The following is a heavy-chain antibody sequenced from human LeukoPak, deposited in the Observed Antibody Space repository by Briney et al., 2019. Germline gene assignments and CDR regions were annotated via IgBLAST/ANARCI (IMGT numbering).Heavy chain of an antibody. CDR3: ARPRGSWSAFDI. CDR2: IKQDGSEK. J-gene: IGHJ3*02. D-gene: IGHD6-19*01. V-gene: IGHV3-7*01. CDR1: GFTFSTYA. Sequence: GGSLRLSCAASGFTFSTYAMSWVRQAPGKGLEWVANIKQDGSEKYYVDSVKGRFTISRDNAKNSLYLQMNSLRAEDTAVYYCARPRGSWSAFDIWGQGTMVTVSS.